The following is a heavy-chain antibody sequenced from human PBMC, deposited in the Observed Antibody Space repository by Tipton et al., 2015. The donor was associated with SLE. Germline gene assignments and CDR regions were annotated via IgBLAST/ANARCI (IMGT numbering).Heavy chain of an antibody. Sequence: TLSLTCSVSGHSISSGFYWGWIRQSPGKGLEWIGSISYSGRTYYNPSLKSRVTISADTSKNQFSLKLTSVTVADTAVYYCTRGGRGDGANPFDPWGQGTLVTVSS. V-gene: IGHV4-38-2*02. CDR2: ISYSGRT. J-gene: IGHJ5*02. CDR1: GHSISSGFY. D-gene: IGHD4/OR15-4a*01. CDR3: TRGGRGDGANPFDP.